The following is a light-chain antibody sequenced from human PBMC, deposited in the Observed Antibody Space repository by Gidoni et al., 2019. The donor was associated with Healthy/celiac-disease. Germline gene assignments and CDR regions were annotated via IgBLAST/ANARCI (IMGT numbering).Light chain of an antibody. CDR2: AAY. CDR3: QQSYSTPLT. J-gene: IGKJ4*01. Sequence: DIQMTQSPSSLSASVGDRVTITCRARQSISSYLNWYQQKPGKAPKLLIYAAYSLQSGVPSRFSGSGSGTDFTLTISSLQPEDLANYYCQQSYSTPLTFGGGTKVEIK. V-gene: IGKV1-39*01. CDR1: QSISSY.